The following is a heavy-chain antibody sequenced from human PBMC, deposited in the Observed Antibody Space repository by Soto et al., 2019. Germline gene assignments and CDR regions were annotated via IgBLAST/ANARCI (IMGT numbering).Heavy chain of an antibody. J-gene: IGHJ4*02. CDR3: ARVRPRGQWLPIY. CDR1: GGSISSYY. Sequence: QVQLQESGPGLVKPSETLSLTCTVSGGSISSYYWSWIRQPPGKGLEWIGYIYYSGSTNYNPSLKSRVTISVDTSKNQFSLKLSSVTAADTAVYYCARVRPRGQWLPIYWGQGTLVTVSS. V-gene: IGHV4-59*01. D-gene: IGHD6-19*01. CDR2: IYYSGST.